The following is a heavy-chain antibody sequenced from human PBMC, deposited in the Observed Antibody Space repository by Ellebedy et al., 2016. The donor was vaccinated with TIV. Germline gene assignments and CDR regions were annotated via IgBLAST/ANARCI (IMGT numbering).Heavy chain of an antibody. V-gene: IGHV1-3*01. CDR2: INAGNGNT. D-gene: IGHD5-24*01. J-gene: IGHJ3*02. CDR3: ARDVRYAFDI. CDR1: GYTFTSYA. Sequence: AASVKVPCKASGYTFTSYAMHWVRQAPGQRLEWMGWINAGNGNTTYSQKFQGRVTITRDTSASTAYMELRSLRSDDTAVYYCARDVRYAFDIWGQGTTVTVSS.